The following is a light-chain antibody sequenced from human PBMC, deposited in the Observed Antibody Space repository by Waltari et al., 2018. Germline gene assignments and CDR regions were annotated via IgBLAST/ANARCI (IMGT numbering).Light chain of an antibody. Sequence: QSALTQPPSASGSPGQSVTIPCPGTSSDVGGYNYVSWYQQHPGKAPQLMIYEVSRRPSGVPDRFSGSKSGNTASLTVSGLQAEDEADYFCSSYGGSNNYVFGTGTKVTVL. V-gene: IGLV2-8*01. CDR3: SSYGGSNNYV. J-gene: IGLJ1*01. CDR2: EVS. CDR1: SSDVGGYNY.